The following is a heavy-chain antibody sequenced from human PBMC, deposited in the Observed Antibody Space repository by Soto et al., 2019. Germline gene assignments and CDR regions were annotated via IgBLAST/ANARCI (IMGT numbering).Heavy chain of an antibody. CDR3: AKRENWNYALDY. J-gene: IGHJ4*02. V-gene: IGHV3-23*01. CDR1: GFTFSSYA. D-gene: IGHD1-7*01. Sequence: GGSLRLSCAASGFTFSSYAMSWVRQAPGKGLEWVSAISGSGGSTYYADSAKGRFTTSRDNSKNTLYLQMNSLRAEDTAVYYCAKRENWNYALDYWRQGTLVTVSS. CDR2: ISGSGGST.